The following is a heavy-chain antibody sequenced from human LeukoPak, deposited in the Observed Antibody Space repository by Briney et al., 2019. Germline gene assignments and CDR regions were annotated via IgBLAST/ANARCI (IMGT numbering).Heavy chain of an antibody. D-gene: IGHD1-26*01. Sequence: GGSLRLSCVDSGFTFSSYSMNWVRQARGKGLEWVASISSSSTDMHYADSMKGRFTISRDNPRKSLYLQMNSLRVEDTAVYYCAKGEVWFDPWGQGTLVTVSA. CDR2: ISSSSTDM. V-gene: IGHV3-21*01. CDR3: AKGEVWFDP. J-gene: IGHJ5*02. CDR1: GFTFSSYS.